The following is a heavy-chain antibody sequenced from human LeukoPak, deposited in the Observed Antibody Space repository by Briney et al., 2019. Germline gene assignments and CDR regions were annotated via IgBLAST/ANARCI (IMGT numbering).Heavy chain of an antibody. CDR1: GYTFTGYY. V-gene: IGHV1-2*02. J-gene: IGHJ4*02. CDR2: INPDSGGT. Sequence: ASVKVSCKASGYTFTGYYMHWVRQAPGQGLEWMGWINPDSGGTNYAQKLQSRVTITRDTSVSIAYMELSRLRSDGTVVQYWASLQGFDEVPDYWGQGTLVTVSS. CDR3: ASLQGFDEVPDY. D-gene: IGHD2-2*01.